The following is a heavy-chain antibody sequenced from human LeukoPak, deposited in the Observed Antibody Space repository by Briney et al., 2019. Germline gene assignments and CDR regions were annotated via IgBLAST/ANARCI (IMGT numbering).Heavy chain of an antibody. V-gene: IGHV4-34*01. CDR3: AKSGTMYYYGSGTRVFDY. CDR1: GGSFSGYY. CDR2: INHSGSI. Sequence: PSETLSLTCAVSGGSFSGYYWSWIRQPPGKGLEWIGEINHSGSINCNPSLKSRVTISVDTSKKQISLKLSSVTAADTAIYYCAKSGTMYYYGSGTRVFDYWGQGTLVTVSS. J-gene: IGHJ4*02. D-gene: IGHD3-10*01.